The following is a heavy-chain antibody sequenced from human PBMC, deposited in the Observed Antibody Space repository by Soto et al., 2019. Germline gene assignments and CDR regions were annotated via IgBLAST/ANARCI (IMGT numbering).Heavy chain of an antibody. J-gene: IGHJ5*02. Sequence: ASETLSLTCNVSGDSISSKTFFWDWIRQPPGKGLEWIGSIFYSGSSFYNPSLKSRVTLSVDTSKNQFSLKLSSVTAADTAVYYCARHPRVTGRGVGFDPWGQGTLVTVSS. CDR1: GDSISSKTFF. CDR3: ARHPRVTGRGVGFDP. V-gene: IGHV4-39*01. D-gene: IGHD1-26*01. CDR2: IFYSGSS.